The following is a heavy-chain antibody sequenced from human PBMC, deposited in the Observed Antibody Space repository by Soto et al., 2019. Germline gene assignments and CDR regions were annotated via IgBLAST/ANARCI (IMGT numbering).Heavy chain of an antibody. J-gene: IGHJ4*02. Sequence: ASVNVSCKGSGPAFPASGVQWVRQTRGQRLEWMGWILVGSGDTNYSEKFQDRVTFSRDRSTSTVYMEMSGLRSEDTAIYYCAAYSGGFYRAFDYWGQGALVTVSS. V-gene: IGHV1-58*01. CDR3: AAYSGGFYRAFDY. CDR1: GPAFPASG. CDR2: ILVGSGDT. D-gene: IGHD2-15*01.